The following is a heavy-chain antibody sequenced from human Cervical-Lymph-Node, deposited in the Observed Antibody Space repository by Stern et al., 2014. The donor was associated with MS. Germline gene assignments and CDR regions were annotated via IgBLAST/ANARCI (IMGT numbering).Heavy chain of an antibody. Sequence: QVPLKESGPTLVKPTQTLTLTCTFSGFSLRTSGVGVGWIRQPPGKALEWLALIYWDDDKRHNASLKRRLTITKDTSKNHNVLRMTNMDPVDTATYYCAHDPEPYESSDNWIDPWGQGILVTVSS. CDR1: GFSLRTSGVG. CDR2: IYWDDDK. J-gene: IGHJ5*02. CDR3: AHDPEPYESSDNWIDP. D-gene: IGHD3-22*01. V-gene: IGHV2-5*02.